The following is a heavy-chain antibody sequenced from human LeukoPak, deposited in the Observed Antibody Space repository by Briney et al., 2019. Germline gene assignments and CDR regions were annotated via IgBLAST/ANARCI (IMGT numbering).Heavy chain of an antibody. J-gene: IGHJ4*02. D-gene: IGHD2-15*01. CDR2: INSDGSST. V-gene: IGHV3-74*01. Sequence: GGSLRLSCAASGFTFSDYYMSWIRQAPGKGLVWVSRINSDGSSTSYADSVKGRFTISRDNAKNTLYLQMNSLRAEDTAVYYCARDLGSRYCSGGSCYGFDYWGQGTLVTVSS. CDR1: GFTFSDYY. CDR3: ARDLGSRYCSGGSCYGFDY.